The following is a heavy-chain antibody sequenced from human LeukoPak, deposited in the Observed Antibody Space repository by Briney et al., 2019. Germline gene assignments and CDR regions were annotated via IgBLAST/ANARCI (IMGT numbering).Heavy chain of an antibody. D-gene: IGHD6-19*01. CDR2: IKQDGSDR. Sequence: GGSLRLSCAASGFTLSNYWMSWVRQVPGTGLEWVANIKQDGSDRNYVASVRGRFTISRDNAESSLYLQMNSLRAEDTAVYYCVRNLAVAGTCFDSWGQGTLVTVSS. CDR3: VRNLAVAGTCFDS. CDR1: GFTLSNYW. V-gene: IGHV3-7*03. J-gene: IGHJ4*02.